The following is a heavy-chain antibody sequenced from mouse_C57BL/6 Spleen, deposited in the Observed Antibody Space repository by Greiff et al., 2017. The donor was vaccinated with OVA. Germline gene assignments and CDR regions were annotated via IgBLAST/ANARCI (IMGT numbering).Heavy chain of an antibody. D-gene: IGHD2-3*01. V-gene: IGHV1-52*01. CDR2: IDPSDSET. Sequence: VQLQQPGAELVRPGSSVKLSCKASGYTFTSYWMHWVKQRPIQGLEWIGNIDPSDSETHYNQKFKDKDTLTVDKSSSTAYMQLSSLTSEDSAVYYCARWLYDNYAMDYWGQRTSVTVSS. J-gene: IGHJ4*01. CDR1: GYTFTSYW. CDR3: ARWLYDNYAMDY.